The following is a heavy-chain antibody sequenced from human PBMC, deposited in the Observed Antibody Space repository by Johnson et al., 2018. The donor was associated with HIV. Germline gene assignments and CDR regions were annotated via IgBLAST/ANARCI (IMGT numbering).Heavy chain of an antibody. V-gene: IGHV3-30*04. CDR1: KFTFRTYT. D-gene: IGHD2-2*01. CDR3: ARPRIEVLPAGAFDL. J-gene: IGHJ3*01. CDR2: ISSDGYNK. Sequence: QVQLVESGGGVVQPGRSLRLSCAASKFTFRTYTMHWVRQAPGKGLEWVALISSDGYNKYYADSVKGLFTISRDNSKSTLSLQMNTLRAEDTAIYYCARPRIEVLPAGAFDLWGPGTMVTVSP.